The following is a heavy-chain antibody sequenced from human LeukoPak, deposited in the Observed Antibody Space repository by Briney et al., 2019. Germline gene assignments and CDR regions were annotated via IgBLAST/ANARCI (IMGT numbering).Heavy chain of an antibody. D-gene: IGHD1-7*01. CDR2: IYTSGST. CDR3: ARTSNYNWNCWFDP. V-gene: IGHV4-61*02. Sequence: PSQTLSLTCTVSGGSISSGSYYWRWIRQPAGKGLEWIGRIYTSGSTNYNPSLKSRVTISVDTSKNQFSLKLSSVTAADTAVYYCARTSNYNWNCWFDPWGQGTLVTVSS. CDR1: GGSISSGSYY. J-gene: IGHJ5*02.